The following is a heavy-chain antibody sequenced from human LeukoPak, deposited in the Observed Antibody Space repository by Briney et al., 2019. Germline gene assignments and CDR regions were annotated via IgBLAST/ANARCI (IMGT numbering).Heavy chain of an antibody. V-gene: IGHV1-18*01. CDR2: ISGYTGNT. J-gene: IGHJ4*02. CDR1: GYMFNIYA. Sequence: SVTVSCEASGYMFNIYAISWVRQAPGQGLEWMGWISGYTGNTKYDEEFQGRVTMTTDTSTSTAYMQLRSLRSDDTAIYYCARVRFGELRGIFDYWGQGTLVTVSS. D-gene: IGHD3-10*01. CDR3: ARVRFGELRGIFDY.